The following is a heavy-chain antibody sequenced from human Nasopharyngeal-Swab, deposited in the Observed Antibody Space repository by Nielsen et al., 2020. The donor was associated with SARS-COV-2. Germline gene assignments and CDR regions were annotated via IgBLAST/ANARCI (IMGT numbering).Heavy chain of an antibody. CDR2: ISYDGSNK. CDR3: ARDEGGGWRP. V-gene: IGHV3-30-3*01. J-gene: IGHJ4*02. CDR1: GFTFSSYA. Sequence: GESLKISCAAPGFTFSSYAMHWVRQAPGKGLEWVAVISYDGSNKYYADSVKGRFTISRDNSKNTLYLQMNSLRAEDTAVYYCARDEGGGWRPWGQGTLVTVSS. D-gene: IGHD6-19*01.